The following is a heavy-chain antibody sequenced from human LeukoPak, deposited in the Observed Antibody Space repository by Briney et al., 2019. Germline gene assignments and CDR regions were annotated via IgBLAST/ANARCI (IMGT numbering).Heavy chain of an antibody. J-gene: IGHJ4*02. D-gene: IGHD3-22*01. CDR1: GYTFTVYY. CDR3: ARDERYDSSGYPFVY. CDR2: INPNSGGT. Sequence: EASVKLCCKSSGYTFTVYYMHWVRQAPGQGLEWMGWINPNSGGTNYAQEFQGRVTMTRDTSISTAYMDLSRLRSDDTAVYYCARDERYDSSGYPFVYWGQGTLVTVSS. V-gene: IGHV1-2*02.